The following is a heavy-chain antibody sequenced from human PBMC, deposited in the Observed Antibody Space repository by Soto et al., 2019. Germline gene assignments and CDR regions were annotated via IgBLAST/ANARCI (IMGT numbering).Heavy chain of an antibody. Sequence: SETLSLTCTVSGGSINSGDYYWSWIRQPPGKGLQWIGHIYYSGSSSYNPSLKSRVSISLDTSKNQFSLKINSVTAADTAVYYCARVKVVVAANWFDPWGQGTLVTVSS. J-gene: IGHJ5*02. CDR1: GGSINSGDYY. CDR2: IYYSGSS. D-gene: IGHD2-15*01. CDR3: ARVKVVVAANWFDP. V-gene: IGHV4-30-4*01.